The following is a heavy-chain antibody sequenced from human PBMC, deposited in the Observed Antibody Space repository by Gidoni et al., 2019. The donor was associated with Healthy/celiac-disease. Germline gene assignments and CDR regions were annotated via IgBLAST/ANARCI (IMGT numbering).Heavy chain of an antibody. J-gene: IGHJ5*02. D-gene: IGHD6-6*01. Sequence: QVQLVESGGGVVQPGRSLRLSCAASGFTFRSYAMHWVRQAPGKGLEWVAVISYDGSNKYYADSVKGRFTISRDNSKNTLYLQMNSLRAEDTAVYYCAGIYGEYSSSAGWFDPWGQGTLVTVSS. CDR1: GFTFRSYA. CDR2: ISYDGSNK. V-gene: IGHV3-30*04. CDR3: AGIYGEYSSSAGWFDP.